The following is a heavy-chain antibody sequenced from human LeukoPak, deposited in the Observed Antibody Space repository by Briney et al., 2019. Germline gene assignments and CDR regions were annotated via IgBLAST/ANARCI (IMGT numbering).Heavy chain of an antibody. CDR3: AKNGDRGAYCTGGTCYPYFYYYMDV. D-gene: IGHD2-15*01. Sequence: GGSLRLSCAASGFTFRDYYMSWIRQTPGKGLEWVSYISNSGSIIHYADSVKGRFTISRDNAKNSLNLQMNSLRAEDTAIYYCAKNGDRGAYCTGGTCYPYFYYYMDVWGKGTTVTI. CDR2: ISNSGSII. J-gene: IGHJ6*03. CDR1: GFTFRDYY. V-gene: IGHV3-11*01.